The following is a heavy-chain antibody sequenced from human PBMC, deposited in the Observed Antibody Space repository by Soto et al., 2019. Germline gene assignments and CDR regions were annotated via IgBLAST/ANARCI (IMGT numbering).Heavy chain of an antibody. V-gene: IGHV1-46*01. J-gene: IGHJ5*02. D-gene: IGHD3-10*01. Sequence: ASVKVSCKASGYAFTSFYMHWVRQAPGQGLEWVGIINPSGGSTSYAQKFQGRVTMTRDTSTSTVYMELSSLRSEDTAVYYCARDHNSMVRGVIIIPSNWFDPWGQGTLVTVSS. CDR3: ARDHNSMVRGVIIIPSNWFDP. CDR2: INPSGGST. CDR1: GYAFTSFY.